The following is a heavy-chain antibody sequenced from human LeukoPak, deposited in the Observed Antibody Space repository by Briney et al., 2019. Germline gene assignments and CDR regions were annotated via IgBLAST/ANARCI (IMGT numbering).Heavy chain of an antibody. CDR3: ARDGDFWSGFDY. CDR1: GGSFSGYY. J-gene: IGHJ4*02. CDR2: INHSGST. V-gene: IGHV4-34*01. Sequence: SETLSLTCAVYGGSFSGYYWSWIRQPPGKGLEWIGEINHSGSTNYNPSLKSRVTISVDTSKNQFSLRLSSVTAADTAVYYCARDGDFWSGFDYWGQGTLVTVSS. D-gene: IGHD3-3*01.